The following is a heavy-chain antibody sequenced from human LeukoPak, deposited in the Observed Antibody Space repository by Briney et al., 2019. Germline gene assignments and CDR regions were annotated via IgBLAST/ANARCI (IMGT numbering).Heavy chain of an antibody. J-gene: IGHJ6*03. V-gene: IGHV1-69*05. D-gene: IGHD6-6*01. CDR3: ARGGEQLGEYYYYYYMDV. Sequence: GASVKVSCKASGGTFSSYAISWVRQAPGQGLEWMGGIIPIFGTANYAQKFQGRVTITTDESTSTAYMELSSLRSEDTAVYYCARGGEQLGEYYYYYYMDVWGKGTTVTVSS. CDR1: GGTFSSYA. CDR2: IIPIFGTA.